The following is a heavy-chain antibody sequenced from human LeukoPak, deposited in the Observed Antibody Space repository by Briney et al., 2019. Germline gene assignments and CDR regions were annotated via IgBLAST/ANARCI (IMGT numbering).Heavy chain of an antibody. CDR1: GIIFSDYW. Sequence: GGSLRLSCAASGIIFSDYWMHWVRQAPGKGLVWVSRINRDGSSTSYADSVKGRFTISRDNAKNTLYLQMNSLRAEDTAVYYCARGGGYSYGSFDYWGQGTLVTVSS. J-gene: IGHJ4*02. CDR3: ARGGGYSYGSFDY. CDR2: INRDGSST. V-gene: IGHV3-74*01. D-gene: IGHD5-18*01.